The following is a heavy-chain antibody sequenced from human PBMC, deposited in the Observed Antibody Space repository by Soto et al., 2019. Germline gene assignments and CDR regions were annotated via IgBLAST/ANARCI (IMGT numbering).Heavy chain of an antibody. CDR3: AREGGSWRFDY. CDR1: GFSFSGY. D-gene: IGHD1-26*01. J-gene: IGHJ4*02. CDR2: ISPTGTTI. V-gene: IGHV3-11*01. Sequence: PGGSLRLSCAASGFSFSGYMSWIRQAPGKGLEWISYISPTGTTINYADSVKGRFTISRDNAKNSLYLQMDSLRAEDTAFYYCAREGGSWRFDYWGQGALVTVSS.